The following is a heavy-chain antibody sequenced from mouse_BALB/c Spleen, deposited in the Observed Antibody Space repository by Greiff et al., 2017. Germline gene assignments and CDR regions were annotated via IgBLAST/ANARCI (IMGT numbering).Heavy chain of an antibody. V-gene: IGHV14-4*02. Sequence: VQLQQSGAELVRSGASVKLSCTASGFNIKDYYMHWVKQRPEQGLEWIGWIDPENGDTEYAPKFQGKATMTADTSSNTAYLQLSSLTSEDTAVYYGTSDILLRYAMDYWGQGTSVTVSS. J-gene: IGHJ4*01. CDR2: IDPENGDT. D-gene: IGHD1-1*01. CDR3: TSDILLRYAMDY. CDR1: GFNIKDYY.